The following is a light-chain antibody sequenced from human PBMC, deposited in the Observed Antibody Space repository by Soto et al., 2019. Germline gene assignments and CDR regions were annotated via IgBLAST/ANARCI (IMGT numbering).Light chain of an antibody. Sequence: IQLTQSPSSLSASVGDRVTITCRASQGIDSYLAWYQQRPGKVPKLLIYTSSTLQSGVPSRFSGSGSGTDFTLTISNLQPEDVATYYCQQYNSYSRTFGQGTKVDIK. CDR3: QQYNSYSRT. CDR2: TSS. V-gene: IGKV1-27*01. J-gene: IGKJ1*01. CDR1: QGIDSY.